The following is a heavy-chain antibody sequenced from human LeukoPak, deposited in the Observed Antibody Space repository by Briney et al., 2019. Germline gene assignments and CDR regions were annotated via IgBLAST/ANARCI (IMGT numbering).Heavy chain of an antibody. CDR2: ISGRGGST. CDR1: GFTFSSYA. V-gene: IGHV3-23*01. Sequence: GGSLRLSCAASGFTFSSYAMSWVRQAPGKGLEWVSAISGRGGSTYYADSVKGRFTISRDNSKNTLYLQMSSLRAEDTAVYYCAKHGDIVVVVAARHDSGMDVWGQGTTVTVSS. J-gene: IGHJ6*02. D-gene: IGHD2-15*01. CDR3: AKHGDIVVVVAARHDSGMDV.